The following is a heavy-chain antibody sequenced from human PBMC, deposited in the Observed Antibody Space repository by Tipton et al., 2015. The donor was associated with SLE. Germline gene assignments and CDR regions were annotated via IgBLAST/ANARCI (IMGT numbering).Heavy chain of an antibody. V-gene: IGHV4-59*11. J-gene: IGHJ4*02. CDR2: IYYSWST. CDR3: AREQWLQSAPFDY. Sequence: TLSLTCTVSGGSISSHYWSWIRQPPGKGLEWIGYIYYSWSTNYNPSLKSRVTISVDTSKNQFSLKLSSVTAADTAVYYCAREQWLQSAPFDYWGQGTLVTVSS. CDR1: GGSISSHY. D-gene: IGHD5-24*01.